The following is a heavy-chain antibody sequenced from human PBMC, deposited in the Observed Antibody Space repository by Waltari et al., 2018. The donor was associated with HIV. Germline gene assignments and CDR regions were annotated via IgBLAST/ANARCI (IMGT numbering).Heavy chain of an antibody. CDR3: ARSTTYYDSSPAI. CDR2: IYHSGST. J-gene: IGHJ3*02. V-gene: IGHV4-38-2*01. CDR1: GYSISSGYY. Sequence: QVQLQESGPGLVKPSETLSLTCAVSGYSISSGYYWGWIRQPPGKGLEWIGSIYHSGSTYYNPSLKSRVTISVDTSKNQFSLKLSSVTAADTAVYYCARSTTYYDSSPAIWGQGTMVTVSS. D-gene: IGHD3-22*01.